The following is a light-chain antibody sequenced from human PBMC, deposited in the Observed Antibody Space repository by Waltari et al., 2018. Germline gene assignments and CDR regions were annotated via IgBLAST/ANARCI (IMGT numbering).Light chain of an antibody. CDR2: KAS. CDR3: QQYFDYPWT. J-gene: IGKJ1*01. CDR1: EDISGW. Sequence: TCRASEDISGWLAWYQQRPGKAPKLLMFKASNLESGVPSRFSGSESGTEFTLTITILQPEDFATYYCQQYFDYPWTFGQGTRVDI. V-gene: IGKV1-5*03.